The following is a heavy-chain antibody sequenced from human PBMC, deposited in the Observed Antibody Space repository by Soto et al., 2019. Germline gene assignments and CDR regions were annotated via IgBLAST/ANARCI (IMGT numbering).Heavy chain of an antibody. CDR3: ARDRLANWLDP. Sequence: PSETLSLTCTVSGGSISTYYWSWIRQPPGKGLEWIGYIYYSGSTNYNPSLKSRVTISLDTSKNQFSLKLSSVTAADTAVYYCARDRLANWLDPWGQGTLVTVSS. J-gene: IGHJ5*02. CDR2: IYYSGST. CDR1: GGSISTYY. D-gene: IGHD3-9*01. V-gene: IGHV4-59*01.